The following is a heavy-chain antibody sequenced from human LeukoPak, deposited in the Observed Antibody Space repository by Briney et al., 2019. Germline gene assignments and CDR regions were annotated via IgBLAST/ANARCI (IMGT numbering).Heavy chain of an antibody. Sequence: ASVKVSCKASGYTFTSYDINWVRQATGEGLEWTGRMNPNSGNTGYAQKFQGRVTMTRNTSISTAYMELSSLRSEDTAVYYCARWRYCSSTSCFDAFDIWGQGTMVTVSS. CDR2: MNPNSGNT. D-gene: IGHD2-2*01. V-gene: IGHV1-8*01. J-gene: IGHJ3*02. CDR1: GYTFTSYD. CDR3: ARWRYCSSTSCFDAFDI.